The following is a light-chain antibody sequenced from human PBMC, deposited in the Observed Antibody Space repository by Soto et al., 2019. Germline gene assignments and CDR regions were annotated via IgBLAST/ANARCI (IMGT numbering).Light chain of an antibody. CDR1: QSVSSN. CDR2: GAS. Sequence: EIVMTQSPATLSVSPGERATLSCRASQSVSSNLVWYQQKPGQAPRLLISGASTRATGIPARFSGSGSGTEFTLTISSLQSEDFAVYYCQQYNTWPRTFGQGTKLEIK. J-gene: IGKJ2*01. CDR3: QQYNTWPRT. V-gene: IGKV3-15*01.